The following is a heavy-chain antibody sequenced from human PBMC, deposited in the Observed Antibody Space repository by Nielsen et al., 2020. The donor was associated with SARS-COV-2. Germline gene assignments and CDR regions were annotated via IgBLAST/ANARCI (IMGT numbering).Heavy chain of an antibody. Sequence: SETLSLTCAVSGGSVSSNDWWSWVRQPPGKGLEWLGEIYHSGTTNYDPSLKSRVTISVDKSKNQFSLKLTSVTAADTAIYYCARGHTVVVPSPVLGLGPFYYSYSMDVWAKGPRSPSP. CDR3: ARGHTVVVPSPVLGLGPFYYSYSMDV. CDR1: GGSVSSNDW. D-gene: IGHD2-21*01. V-gene: IGHV4-4*02. J-gene: IGHJ6*03. CDR2: IYHSGTT.